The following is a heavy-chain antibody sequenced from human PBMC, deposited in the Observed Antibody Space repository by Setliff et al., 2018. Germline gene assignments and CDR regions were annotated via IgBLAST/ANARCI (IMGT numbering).Heavy chain of an antibody. CDR1: GASINSGHY. V-gene: IGHV4-38-2*01. CDR2: IYHRGRK. CDR3: ATPGRDDLDSPFEPFDI. D-gene: IGHD3-3*01. Sequence: PSETLSLTCAVSGASINSGHYWGWIRQPPGKGLEWIATIYHRGRKYYNPSLQSRVAVSLDTSKNHFSLRLTSMTDADTAVYYCATPGRDDLDSPFEPFDIWGQGTMVTVSS. J-gene: IGHJ3*02.